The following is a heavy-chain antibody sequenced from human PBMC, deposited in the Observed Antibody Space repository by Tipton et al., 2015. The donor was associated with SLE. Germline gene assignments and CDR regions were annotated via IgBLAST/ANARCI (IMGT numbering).Heavy chain of an antibody. CDR1: GFTFSSYW. V-gene: IGHV3-74*01. Sequence: SLRLSCAASGFTFSSYWMHWVRQAPGKGLVWVSRINSDGSSTSYADSVKGRFTISRDNAKNTLYLQMNSLRAEDTAVYYCARDIWCSSSWYCLDYWGQGTLVTVSS. D-gene: IGHD6-13*01. J-gene: IGHJ4*02. CDR2: INSDGSST. CDR3: ARDIWCSSSWYCLDY.